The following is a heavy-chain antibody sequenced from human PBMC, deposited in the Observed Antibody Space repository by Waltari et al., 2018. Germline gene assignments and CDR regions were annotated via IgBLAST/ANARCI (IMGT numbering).Heavy chain of an antibody. J-gene: IGHJ4*02. CDR3: ARGRWLQPFDY. V-gene: IGHV4-34*01. Sequence: QVQLQQWGAGLLKPSETLSLTCAVYGGSFSGYYWSWIRQPPGKGLEWIGEINHSGSTNYNPSRKSRVTISVDTSKNQLSMKLSSVTAADTAVYYCARGRWLQPFDYWGQGTLVTVSS. CDR1: GGSFSGYY. CDR2: INHSGST. D-gene: IGHD5-12*01.